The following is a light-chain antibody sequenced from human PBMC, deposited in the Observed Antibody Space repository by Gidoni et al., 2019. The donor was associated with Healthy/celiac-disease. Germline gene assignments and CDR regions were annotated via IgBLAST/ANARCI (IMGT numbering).Light chain of an antibody. J-gene: IGLJ3*02. CDR3: AAWDDSLSDIWV. CDR2: SNN. V-gene: IGLV1-47*02. CDR1: SPNIGSNY. Sequence: QSVLTQPPSASGPPGQRVTISCSGSSPNIGSNYVYWYQQLPGTAPKLLIYSNNQRPSGVPDRLSGSKSGTAASLAISGLRSEDEADYYCAAWDDSLSDIWVFGGGTKLTVL.